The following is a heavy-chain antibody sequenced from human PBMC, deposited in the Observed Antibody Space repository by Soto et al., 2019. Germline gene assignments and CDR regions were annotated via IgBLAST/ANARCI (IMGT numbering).Heavy chain of an antibody. V-gene: IGHV3-74*01. CDR2: INSDGSTT. Sequence: GGSLRLSFVASGFSITNYWIHWVRQAPGKGLEWVSRINSDGSTTDYADSVRGRFTISRDNAKNTLYLQMNSLRGDDTAVNYCARGFRWGMDVWGQGTTVTVSS. D-gene: IGHD3-10*01. J-gene: IGHJ6*02. CDR3: ARGFRWGMDV. CDR1: GFSITNYW.